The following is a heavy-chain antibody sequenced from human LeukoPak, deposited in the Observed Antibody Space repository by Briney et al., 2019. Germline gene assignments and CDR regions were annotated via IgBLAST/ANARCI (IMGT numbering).Heavy chain of an antibody. J-gene: IGHJ4*02. CDR3: ARDRVILDY. Sequence: ASVTVSCQASRYTLTSYGISWVRPAPGQGLDWMGWINPYNGNTHYAHNPQDRVTMTTDTSTSTADVELRSLRSGDTAVYYCARDRVILDYWGQGTLVIVSS. D-gene: IGHD2/OR15-2a*01. CDR2: INPYNGNT. V-gene: IGHV1-18*01. CDR1: RYTLTSYG.